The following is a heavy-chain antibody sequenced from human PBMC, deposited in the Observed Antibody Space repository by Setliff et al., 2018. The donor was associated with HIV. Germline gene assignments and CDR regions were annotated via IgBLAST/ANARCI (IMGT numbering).Heavy chain of an antibody. D-gene: IGHD3-16*01. V-gene: IGHV1-18*01. CDR2: ISAYNGNT. J-gene: IGHJ5*02. CDR1: GYTFTSYG. Sequence: ASVKVSCKASGYTFTSYGISWVRQAPGQGLEWMGWISAYNGNTNYAQRLQGRVTMTTDTSTSTAYMELRSLRSDDTDVYYCAREGETGLERNLFDPWGQGTLVTVSS. CDR3: AREGETGLERNLFDP.